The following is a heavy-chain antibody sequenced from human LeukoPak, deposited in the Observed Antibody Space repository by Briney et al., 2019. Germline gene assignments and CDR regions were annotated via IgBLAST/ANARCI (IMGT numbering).Heavy chain of an antibody. CDR1: GFTFSSYS. CDR3: ARERIRGYYIDN. J-gene: IGHJ4*02. D-gene: IGHD3-22*01. Sequence: QTGGSLRLSCAASGFTFSSYSMNWVRQAPGKGLEWVSYISSSSRTIYYADSVKGRFTISRDNAKNSLYLQMNSLRAEGTAVYYCARERIRGYYIDNWGQGTLVTVSS. V-gene: IGHV3-48*01. CDR2: ISSSSRTI.